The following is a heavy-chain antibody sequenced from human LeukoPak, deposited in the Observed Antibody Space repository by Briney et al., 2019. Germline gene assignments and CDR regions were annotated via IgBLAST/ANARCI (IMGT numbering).Heavy chain of an antibody. J-gene: IGHJ3*02. D-gene: IGHD3-10*01. Sequence: SETLSLSCTVSGGSFSSYYLGWLRQPPGKGLEWVGYIYYIGTTKYNPPLKSRVTISLAKSIKNTPLKLTSVTAADTAGFCFTRISVEFGFDMWGERTMVSVSS. CDR2: IYYIGTT. CDR3: TRISVEFGFDM. CDR1: GGSFSSYY. V-gene: IGHV4-59*08.